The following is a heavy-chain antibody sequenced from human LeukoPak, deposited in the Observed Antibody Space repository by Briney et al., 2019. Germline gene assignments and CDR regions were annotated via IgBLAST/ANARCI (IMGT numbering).Heavy chain of an antibody. CDR3: VHDFLK. V-gene: IGHV3-23*01. D-gene: IGHD3-3*01. Sequence: GGSLRLSCATSGFTFSSYAMSWVRQAPGKGLEWVSTISGSGSATDYADSVKGRLTISRDNSKNTLYLQMTSLRADDAAIYYCVHDFLKWGRGTLVTVSS. CDR1: GFTFSSYA. J-gene: IGHJ4*01. CDR2: ISGSGSAT.